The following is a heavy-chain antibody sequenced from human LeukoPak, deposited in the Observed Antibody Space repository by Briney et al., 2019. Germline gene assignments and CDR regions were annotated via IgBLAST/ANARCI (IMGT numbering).Heavy chain of an antibody. V-gene: IGHV3-21*01. J-gene: IGHJ4*02. D-gene: IGHD3-22*01. Sequence: GGSLRLSCAASGFTFSSYSMSWVRQAPGKGLEWVSSISSSSSYIYYADSVKGRFTISRDNAENSLYLQMNSLRAEDTAVYYCASRSSGYYYDYWGQGTLVTVSS. CDR2: ISSSSSYI. CDR3: ASRSSGYYYDY. CDR1: GFTFSSYS.